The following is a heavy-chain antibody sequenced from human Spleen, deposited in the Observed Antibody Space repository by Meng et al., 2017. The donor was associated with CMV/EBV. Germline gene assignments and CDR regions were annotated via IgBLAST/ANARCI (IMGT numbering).Heavy chain of an antibody. CDR2: IIPIFGTA. D-gene: IGHD5-18*01. CDR3: ARDHSGYSYGPHFDY. V-gene: IGHV1-69*05. Sequence: SGYPFISCGISWVRQAPGKGLAWMGGIIPIFGTANYAHKFQGRVTITTDESTSTAYMELSSLRSAYTAVYYCARDHSGYSYGPHFDYWGQGTLVTVSS. J-gene: IGHJ4*02. CDR1: GYPFISCG.